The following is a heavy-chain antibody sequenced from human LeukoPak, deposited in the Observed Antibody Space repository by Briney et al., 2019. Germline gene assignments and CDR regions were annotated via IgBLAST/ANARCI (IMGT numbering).Heavy chain of an antibody. V-gene: IGHV1-2*02. J-gene: IGHJ6*03. CDR3: ARMVVGIKRWGLADYYYYMDV. D-gene: IGHD1-26*01. Sequence: GASVKVSCKASGYTFTGYYMHWVRQAPGQGLEWMGWINPNSGGTNYAQKFQGRVTMTRDTSISTAYMELSRLRSDDTAVYYCARMVVGIKRWGLADYYYYMDVWGKGTTVTISS. CDR1: GYTFTGYY. CDR2: INPNSGGT.